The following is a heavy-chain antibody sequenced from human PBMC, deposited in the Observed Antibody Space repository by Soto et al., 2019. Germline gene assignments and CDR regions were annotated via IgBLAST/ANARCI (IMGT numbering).Heavy chain of an antibody. D-gene: IGHD5-18*01. V-gene: IGHV3-23*01. J-gene: IGHJ6*02. CDR3: AKSSILGYSYGYYYGMDV. Sequence: EVQLLESGGGLVQPGGSLRLSCAASGFTFSSYAMSWVRQAPGKGLEWVSAISGSGGSTYYADSVKGRFTIYRDNYKNTLYLKMNSLRAEDTAVYYCAKSSILGYSYGYYYGMDVWGQGTTGPGSS. CDR1: GFTFSSYA. CDR2: ISGSGGST.